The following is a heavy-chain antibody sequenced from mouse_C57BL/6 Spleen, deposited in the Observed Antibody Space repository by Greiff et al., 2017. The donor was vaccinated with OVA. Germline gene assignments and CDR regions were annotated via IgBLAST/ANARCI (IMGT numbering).Heavy chain of an antibody. J-gene: IGHJ2*01. V-gene: IGHV5-12*01. CDR2: ISNGGGST. CDR3: ARQGDQNYFDY. CDR1: GFTFSDYY. Sequence: DVKLVESGGGLVQPGGSLKLSCAASGFTFSDYYMYWVRQTPEKRLEWVAYISNGGGSTYYPDTVKGRFTISRDNAKNTLYLQMSRLKSEDTAMYYCARQGDQNYFDYWGQGTTLTVSS.